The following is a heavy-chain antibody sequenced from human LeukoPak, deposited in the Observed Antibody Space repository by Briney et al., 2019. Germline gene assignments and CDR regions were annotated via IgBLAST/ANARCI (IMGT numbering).Heavy chain of an antibody. CDR3: ARDGGSYNVGTFDY. V-gene: IGHV3-66*01. D-gene: IGHD1-26*01. Sequence: GGSLRLSCAASGFTVSSNYMSWVRQAPGKVLEWVSVIYSGGSTYYADSVKGRFTISRDNSKNTLYLQMNSLRAEDTAVYYCARDGGSYNVGTFDYWGQGTLVTVSS. J-gene: IGHJ4*02. CDR1: GFTVSSNY. CDR2: IYSGGST.